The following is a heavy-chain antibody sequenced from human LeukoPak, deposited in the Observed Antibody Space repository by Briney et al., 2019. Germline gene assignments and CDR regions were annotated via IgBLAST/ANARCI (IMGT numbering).Heavy chain of an antibody. V-gene: IGHV1-24*01. CDR3: ATGSEGTSDFDN. CDR1: GYTLSDLS. J-gene: IGHJ4*02. Sequence: ASVKVSCKVSGYTLSDLSMHWVRQAPGQGLEWMGSFDPEDGETIYAQRFQGRVTMTEDTSADTAYMELSSLRSEDAAVYYCATGSEGTSDFDNWGQGTLVTVSS. CDR2: FDPEDGET. D-gene: IGHD1-7*01.